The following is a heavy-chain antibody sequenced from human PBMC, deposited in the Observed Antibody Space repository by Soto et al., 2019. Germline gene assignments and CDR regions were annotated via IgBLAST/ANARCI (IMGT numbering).Heavy chain of an antibody. V-gene: IGHV3-23*01. CDR3: AKDSLAGTYYDFWSGYYFDY. J-gene: IGHJ4*02. Sequence: VGSLRLSCAASGFTFSSYAMSWVRQAPGKGLEWVSAISGSGGSTYYADSVKGRFTISRDNSKNTLYLQMNSLRAEDTAVYYCAKDSLAGTYYDFWSGYYFDYWGQGTLVTVSS. D-gene: IGHD3-3*01. CDR1: GFTFSSYA. CDR2: ISGSGGST.